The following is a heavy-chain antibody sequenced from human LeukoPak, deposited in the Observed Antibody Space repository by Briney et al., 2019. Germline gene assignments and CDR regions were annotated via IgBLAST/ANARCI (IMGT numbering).Heavy chain of an antibody. J-gene: IGHJ6*02. CDR2: INHSGST. D-gene: IGHD3-10*01. Sequence: SETLSLTCAVYGGSFSGYYWSWTRQPPGKGLEWIGEINHSGSTNYNPSLKSRVTISVDTSKNQFSLKLSSVTAADTAVYYCARGYYYGSGSYLLYYYYYGMDVWGQGTTVTVSS. V-gene: IGHV4-34*01. CDR3: ARGYYYGSGSYLLYYYYYGMDV. CDR1: GGSFSGYY.